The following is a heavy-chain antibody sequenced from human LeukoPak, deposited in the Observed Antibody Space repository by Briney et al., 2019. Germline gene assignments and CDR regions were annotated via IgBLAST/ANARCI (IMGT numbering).Heavy chain of an antibody. J-gene: IGHJ4*02. V-gene: IGHV3-74*01. CDR3: AKVHYYDSSGMGGFDH. CDR2: INSDGSST. D-gene: IGHD3-22*01. Sequence: PGGSLRLSCAASGFTFSSYWMHWVRQAPGKGLVWVSRINSDGSSTSYADSVKGRFTISRDNSKNTLYLQMNSLRAEDTAVYYCAKVHYYDSSGMGGFDHWGQGALVTVSS. CDR1: GFTFSSYW.